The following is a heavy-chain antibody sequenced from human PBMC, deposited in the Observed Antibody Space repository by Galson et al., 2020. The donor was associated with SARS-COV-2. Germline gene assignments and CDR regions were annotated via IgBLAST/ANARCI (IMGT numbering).Heavy chain of an antibody. CDR3: AREENFLLVGGSTRVCYFDY. Sequence: SETMSLTCAVYSGSFSGYYWSWIRQPPGKGLEWIGEINSSGSTNYNTSLKSRVTISVDTSKNHFSLKLSSVTAADTAVYYCAREENFLLVGGSTRVCYFDYGGRGTRATVSA. D-gene: IGHD2-8*02. J-gene: IGHJ4*01. CDR2: INSSGST. CDR1: SGSFSGYY. V-gene: IGHV4-34*01.